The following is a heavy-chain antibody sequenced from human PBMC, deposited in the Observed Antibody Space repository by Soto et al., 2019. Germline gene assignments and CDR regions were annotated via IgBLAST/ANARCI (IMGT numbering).Heavy chain of an antibody. Sequence: GGSLRLSCAASGFTFSSYAMHWVRQAPGKGLEYVSAISSNGGSTYYANSVKGRFTISRDNSKNTLYLQMGSLRAEDMAVYCCARLPTVTNDDFDIWGQGTLVTVSS. V-gene: IGHV3-64*01. J-gene: IGHJ3*02. D-gene: IGHD4-17*01. CDR1: GFTFSSYA. CDR3: ARLPTVTNDDFDI. CDR2: ISSNGGST.